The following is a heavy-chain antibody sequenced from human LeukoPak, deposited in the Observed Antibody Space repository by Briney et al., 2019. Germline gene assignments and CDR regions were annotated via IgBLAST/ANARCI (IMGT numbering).Heavy chain of an antibody. Sequence: ASVKVSCKASGYTFTSYDISWVRQAPGQGLEWMGWISAYNGNTNYAQKLQGRVTMTTDTSTSTAYMELRSLRSDDTAVYYCARGGYCSGGSCLYYYYYGMGVWGQGTTVTVSS. CDR3: ARGGYCSGGSCLYYYYYGMGV. CDR1: GYTFTSYD. CDR2: ISAYNGNT. D-gene: IGHD2-15*01. V-gene: IGHV1-18*01. J-gene: IGHJ6*02.